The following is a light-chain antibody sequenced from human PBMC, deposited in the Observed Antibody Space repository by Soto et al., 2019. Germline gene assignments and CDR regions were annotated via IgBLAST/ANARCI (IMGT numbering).Light chain of an antibody. CDR2: GAS. CDR1: QSVSSSY. J-gene: IGKJ2*01. Sequence: EIVLTQSPGTLSLSPGERATLSCRASQSVSSSYLAWYQQQPGQPPRLLNYGASSRATGIPDRFSGSGSGTDFTLTISRLEPEDFAVYYCQQYGSSQYTFGQGTKLEIK. CDR3: QQYGSSQYT. V-gene: IGKV3-20*01.